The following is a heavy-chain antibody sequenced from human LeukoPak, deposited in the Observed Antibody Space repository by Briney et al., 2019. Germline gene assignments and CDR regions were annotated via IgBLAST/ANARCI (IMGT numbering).Heavy chain of an antibody. J-gene: IGHJ4*02. D-gene: IGHD6-13*01. CDR3: ASRPAGSTWYGVFDY. V-gene: IGHV4-59*11. CDR2: VFNGGST. CDR1: GGSINSHY. Sequence: SETLSLTCSVSGGSINSHYWSWIRQSPGKGLEWIGYVFNGGSTNYNPSLKSRVTMSLDTSRDQFSLRLSSVTTADTAIHYCASRPAGSTWYGVFDYWSQGTLVTVSS.